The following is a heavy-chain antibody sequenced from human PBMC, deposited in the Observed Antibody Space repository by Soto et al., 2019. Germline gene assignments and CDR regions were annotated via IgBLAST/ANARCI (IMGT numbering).Heavy chain of an antibody. CDR1: GGSISSNIYY. CDR2: IYYSGST. Sequence: SETLSLTCTVSGGSISSNIYYWGWIRQPPRKGLEWIGNIYYSGSTNYNPSLKSRVTISVDTSKNQFSLKLSSVTAADTAVYYCARDQTNSSGYFSLTPKYNWFDPWGQGTLVTVSS. V-gene: IGHV4-61*01. D-gene: IGHD3-22*01. J-gene: IGHJ5*02. CDR3: ARDQTNSSGYFSLTPKYNWFDP.